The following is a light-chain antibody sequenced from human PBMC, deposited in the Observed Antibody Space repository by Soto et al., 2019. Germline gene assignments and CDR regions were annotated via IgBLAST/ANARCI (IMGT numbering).Light chain of an antibody. CDR3: QQYNKWPPFT. V-gene: IGKV3-15*01. CDR2: GAS. CDR1: QSVSSN. Sequence: EIVMTQSPATLSVSPGERATLSCRASQSVSSNLAWYQQKPGQAPRLLIYGASTRATGIPARLSGSGSGTEFTLTISSLQSEDFAVYYCQQYNKWPPFTFGPGT. J-gene: IGKJ3*01.